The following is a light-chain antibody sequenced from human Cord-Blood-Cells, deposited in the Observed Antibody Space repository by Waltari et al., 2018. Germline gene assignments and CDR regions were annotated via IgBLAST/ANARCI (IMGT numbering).Light chain of an antibody. CDR3: NSRDSSGNHVV. V-gene: IGLV3-19*01. CDR1: RLRSYY. Sequence: SSELTQDPAVSVALGQTVRITCQGDRLRSYYSSRYQQNPGQAPVLVIYGKNNRPSGIPDRFSGSSSGNTASLTITGAQAEDEADYYCNSRDSSGNHVVFGGGTKLTVL. CDR2: GKN. J-gene: IGLJ2*01.